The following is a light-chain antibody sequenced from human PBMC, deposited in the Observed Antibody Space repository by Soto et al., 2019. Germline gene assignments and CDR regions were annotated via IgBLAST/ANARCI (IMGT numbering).Light chain of an antibody. Sequence: ETVMTQSPATLSVSPGERATLSCRASQSVCSNLAWYQQKPGQAPRLLIYGASTRATGIPARFSGSGSETEFTLTITSLQPEDFAVYYCQQYGSSSITFGQGTRLEI. V-gene: IGKV3-15*01. CDR1: QSVCSN. J-gene: IGKJ5*01. CDR3: QQYGSSSIT. CDR2: GAS.